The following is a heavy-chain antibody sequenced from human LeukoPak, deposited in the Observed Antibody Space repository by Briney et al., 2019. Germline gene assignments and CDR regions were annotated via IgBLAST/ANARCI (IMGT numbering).Heavy chain of an antibody. V-gene: IGHV4-59*01. D-gene: IGHD2-8*01. J-gene: IGHJ6*02. Sequence: SETLSLTCTVSGGSISSYYWSWIRQPPGKGLEWIGYIYYSGSTNYNPSLKSRVTISVDTSKNQFSLKLSSVTAADTAVYYCARASGYCTNGVRYTQHYYYYGMDVWGQGTTVTVSS. CDR2: IYYSGST. CDR1: GGSISSYY. CDR3: ARASGYCTNGVRYTQHYYYYGMDV.